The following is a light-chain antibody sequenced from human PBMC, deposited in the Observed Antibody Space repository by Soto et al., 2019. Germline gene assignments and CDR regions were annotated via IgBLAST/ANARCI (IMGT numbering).Light chain of an antibody. CDR2: DTT. Sequence: QAVVTQEPSLTVSPGGTVTLTCGSSTGAVTNGHYPYWFQQKPGQAPRTLIYDTTNRHSWTPARFSGSLLGGKAALTLSGAQPEDEAEYYCLLSHNGTYGFGTGTKVTV. CDR3: LLSHNGTYG. V-gene: IGLV7-46*01. J-gene: IGLJ1*01. CDR1: TGAVTNGHY.